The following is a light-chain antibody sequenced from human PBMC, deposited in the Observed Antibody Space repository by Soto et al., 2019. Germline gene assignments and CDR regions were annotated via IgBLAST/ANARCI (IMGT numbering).Light chain of an antibody. V-gene: IGKV3D-15*01. CDR1: QSVSSY. CDR3: QQYNNWPRT. CDR2: DAS. Sequence: EIVLTQSPATLSLSPGERATLSCRASQSVSSYLAWYQQKPGQAPRLLIYDASSRATGIPDRFSGGGSGTEFTLTISSLQSEDFVVYYCQQYNNWPRTFGQGTKVDIK. J-gene: IGKJ1*01.